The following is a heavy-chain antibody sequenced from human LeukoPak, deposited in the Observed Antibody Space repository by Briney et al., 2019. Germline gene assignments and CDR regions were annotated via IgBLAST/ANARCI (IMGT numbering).Heavy chain of an antibody. D-gene: IGHD2-8*01. Sequence: SETLSLTCTVSGGPISSSSYYWGWVRQPPGKGLEWIGSIYYSGSTYYNPSLKSRVTISVDTSKNQFSLKLSSVTAADTAVYYCARLYELNWFDPWGQGTLVTVSS. CDR1: GGPISSSSYY. V-gene: IGHV4-39*01. CDR2: IYYSGST. CDR3: ARLYELNWFDP. J-gene: IGHJ5*02.